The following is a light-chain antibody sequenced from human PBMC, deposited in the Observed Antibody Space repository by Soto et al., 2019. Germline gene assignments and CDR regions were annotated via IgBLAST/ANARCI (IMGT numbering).Light chain of an antibody. CDR2: AAS. CDR1: QGISND. CDR3: RQHNSYPYT. J-gene: IGKJ2*01. V-gene: IGKV1-17*01. Sequence: DIQMTQSPSSLSASVGDRVTITCRASQGISNDLGGYQQKPGKAPKRLIYAASSLQGGFPSRFSGSGSATEFTLTISSLQHEDFATYYCRQHNSYPYTFGQGTKLEIK.